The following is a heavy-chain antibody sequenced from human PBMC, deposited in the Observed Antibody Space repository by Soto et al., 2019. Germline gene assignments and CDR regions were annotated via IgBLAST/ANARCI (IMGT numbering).Heavy chain of an antibody. D-gene: IGHD4-4*01. CDR2: IYHSGST. CDR1: GGSISSSNW. V-gene: IGHV4-4*02. J-gene: IGHJ6*02. CDR3: ARGGLQEPPGPGGMDV. Sequence: QVQLQESGPGLVKPSGTLSLTCAVSGGSISSSNWWSWVRQPPGKGLEWIGEIYHSGSTNYNPSLMSRVTISVDKSKNQFSLKLSSVTAADTAVYYCARGGLQEPPGPGGMDVWGQGTTVTVSS.